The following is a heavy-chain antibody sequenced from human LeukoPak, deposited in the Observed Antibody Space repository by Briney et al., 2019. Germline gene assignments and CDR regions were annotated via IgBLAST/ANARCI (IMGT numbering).Heavy chain of an antibody. J-gene: IGHJ3*02. Sequence: GGSLRLSCAASGFTFDSYAIHWVRQAPGKGLEWVAVISYDGSNKYYADSVKGRFTISRDNSKNTLYLQLNSLRPEDTAVYYCAKVVPAAMIGAFDIWGQGTMVTVSS. CDR1: GFTFDSYA. D-gene: IGHD2-2*01. CDR2: ISYDGSNK. CDR3: AKVVPAAMIGAFDI. V-gene: IGHV3-30*04.